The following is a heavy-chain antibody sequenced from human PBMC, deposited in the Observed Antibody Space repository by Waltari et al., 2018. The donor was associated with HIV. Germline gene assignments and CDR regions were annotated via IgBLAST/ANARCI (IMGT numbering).Heavy chain of an antibody. Sequence: QVQLLQSGAEVKKPGASVKVSCQTTGYTFTAYCIHWVRQAPGQGLEWMGWVYPKTGDTNYAQKIQGRVTMARVASIHTVSMELSRLRSGDTAVYYCVRQMTCYDAFDIWGQGTLVTVSA. J-gene: IGHJ3*02. CDR1: GYTFTAYC. CDR2: VYPKTGDT. D-gene: IGHD2-15*01. V-gene: IGHV1-2*02. CDR3: VRQMTCYDAFDI.